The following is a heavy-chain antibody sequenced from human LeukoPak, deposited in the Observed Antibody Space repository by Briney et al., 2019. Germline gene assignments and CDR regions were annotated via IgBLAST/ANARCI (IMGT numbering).Heavy chain of an antibody. J-gene: IGHJ5*02. CDR2: ISGDTTHI. D-gene: IGHD4-23*01. CDR3: ARDLPTMVVTPTGWFDP. CDR1: GSSFSTYT. V-gene: IGHV3-21*06. Sequence: GGSLRLSCAASGSSFSTYTMNWVRQPPGKGPEWVSSISGDTTHIYYADSVKGRFTISRDNANNSLYLQMNSLRAEDTAVYYCARDLPTMVVTPTGWFDPWGQGTLVTASS.